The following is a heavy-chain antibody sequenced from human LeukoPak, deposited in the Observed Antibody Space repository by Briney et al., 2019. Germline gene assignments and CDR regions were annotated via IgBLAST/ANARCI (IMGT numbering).Heavy chain of an antibody. CDR2: ISPNSGVP. D-gene: IGHD6-13*01. CDR1: GYTFTGYY. CDR3: AREVGYSTSWYGRFDP. J-gene: IGHJ5*02. V-gene: IGHV1-2*05. Sequence: ASVKVSCKASGYTFTGYYIHWVRQAPGQGLEWLGRISPNSGVPNYAQRFQGSVTMTRDTSVNTVYMELSGLKSDDTGAYYCAREVGYSTSWYGRFDPWGQGTAVTVSS.